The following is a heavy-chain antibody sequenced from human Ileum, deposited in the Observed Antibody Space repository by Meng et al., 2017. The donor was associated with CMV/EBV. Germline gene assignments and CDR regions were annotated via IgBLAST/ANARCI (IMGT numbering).Heavy chain of an antibody. D-gene: IGHD1-1*01. CDR2: INYNVGTT. CDR3: ATWNGQYHAY. CDR1: GFTFSATS. J-gene: IGHJ4*02. V-gene: IGHV3-64*01. Sequence: LGESGGGVVQPGGSLRLSCAASGFTFSATSMHWVRQAPGRGLEYLSAINYNVGTTYYANSVKGRFTIFRDNSKNTLYLQMGSVRHDDMALYYCATWNGQYHAYWGQGTLVTVSS.